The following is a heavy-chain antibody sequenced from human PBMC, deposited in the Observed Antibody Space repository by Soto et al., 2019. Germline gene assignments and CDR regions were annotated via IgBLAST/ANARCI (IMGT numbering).Heavy chain of an antibody. V-gene: IGHV3-23*01. CDR2: ISGSGGST. CDR1: GFTFSSYA. CDR3: AKSIVVVPAAIRGAFDY. Sequence: PGVSLRLSCAASGFTFSSYAISWVRQAPGKGLYWVSAISGSGGSTYYADSVKVRFTISRDNSKNTLYLQMNSLRAEDTAVYYCAKSIVVVPAAIRGAFDYWGQGTLVTVSS. J-gene: IGHJ4*02. D-gene: IGHD2-2*01.